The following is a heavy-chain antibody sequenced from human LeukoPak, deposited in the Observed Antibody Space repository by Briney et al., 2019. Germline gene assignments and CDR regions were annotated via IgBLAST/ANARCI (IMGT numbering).Heavy chain of an antibody. D-gene: IGHD3-10*01. Sequence: GSSVEVSCKASGGTFSSYAISWVRQAPGQGLEWMGGIIPIFGSANYAQKFQGRVTITTDESTSTAYMELSSLRSEDTAVYYCAREPYGTYFDYWGQGTLVTVSS. CDR2: IIPIFGSA. CDR1: GGTFSSYA. J-gene: IGHJ4*02. V-gene: IGHV1-69*05. CDR3: AREPYGTYFDY.